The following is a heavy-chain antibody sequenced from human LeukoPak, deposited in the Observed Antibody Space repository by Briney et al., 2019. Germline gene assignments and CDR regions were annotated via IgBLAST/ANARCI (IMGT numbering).Heavy chain of an antibody. V-gene: IGHV3-30-3*01. CDR2: VSSDGINK. CDR3: ARVSDGSGFGDY. D-gene: IGHD3-22*01. Sequence: GGSLRLSCVASGFTFTNYVRHWLRQAPCKGLEWVAVVSSDGINKYYADSVKGRFTISRDNSKNTLYLQMNSLRAEDTAVYYCARVSDGSGFGDYWGQGTLVTVSS. J-gene: IGHJ4*02. CDR1: GFTFTNYV.